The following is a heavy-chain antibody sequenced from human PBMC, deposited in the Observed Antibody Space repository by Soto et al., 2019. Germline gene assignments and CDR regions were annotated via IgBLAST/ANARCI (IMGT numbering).Heavy chain of an antibody. J-gene: IGHJ4*02. D-gene: IGHD5-18*01. Sequence: GESLKISCKGSGYSFTSHWISWVRQMPGKGLEWMGRIDPSDSYTNYSPSFHGHVTISADKSISTAYLQWSSLKASDTAMYYCARLDVDTAMVTPDYWGQGTLVTVSS. CDR1: GYSFTSHW. V-gene: IGHV5-10-1*01. CDR3: ARLDVDTAMVTPDY. CDR2: IDPSDSYT.